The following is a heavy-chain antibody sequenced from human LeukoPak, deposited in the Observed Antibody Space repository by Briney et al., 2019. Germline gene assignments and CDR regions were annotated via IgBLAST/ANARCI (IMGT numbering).Heavy chain of an antibody. CDR2: IRYDGSNK. Sequence: PGGSLRLSCAASGLTFSSYGMHWVRQAPGKGLEWVAFIRYDGSNKYYADSVKGRFTISRDNSKNTLYLRMNSLRAEDTAVYYCAKGYYASGSYGWFDPWGQGTLVTVSS. J-gene: IGHJ5*02. CDR1: GLTFSSYG. V-gene: IGHV3-30*02. CDR3: AKGYYASGSYGWFDP. D-gene: IGHD3-10*01.